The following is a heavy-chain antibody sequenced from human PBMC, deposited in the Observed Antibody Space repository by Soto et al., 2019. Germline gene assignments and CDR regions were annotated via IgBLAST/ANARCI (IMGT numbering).Heavy chain of an antibody. J-gene: IGHJ4*02. CDR2: ISGSGGRI. CDR3: AKDRCSGGSCDSWDS. V-gene: IGHV3-23*01. D-gene: IGHD2-15*01. CDR1: GFTFNRYA. Sequence: EVQVLESGGGLVQPGGSLRLSCTASGFTFNRYAMSWVRQAPGKGLEWVLVISGSGGRIYYAESVKGRFTISRDNSKNILYLQMNSLRVEDTAVYYCAKDRCSGGSCDSWDSWGQGTPVTVSS.